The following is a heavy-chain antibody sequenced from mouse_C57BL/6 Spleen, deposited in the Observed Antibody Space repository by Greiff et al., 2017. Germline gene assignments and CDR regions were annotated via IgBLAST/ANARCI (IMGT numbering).Heavy chain of an antibody. CDR1: GYAFSSYW. CDR2: IYPGDGDT. CDR3: ARAIITTVVARAMDY. D-gene: IGHD1-1*01. Sequence: QVQLQQSGAELVKPGASVKISCKASGYAFSSYWMNWVKQRPGKGLEWIGQIYPGDGDTNYNGKFKGKATLTAAKSSSTAYMQLSSLTSEDSAVYFCARAIITTVVARAMDYWGQGTSVTVSS. J-gene: IGHJ4*01. V-gene: IGHV1-80*01.